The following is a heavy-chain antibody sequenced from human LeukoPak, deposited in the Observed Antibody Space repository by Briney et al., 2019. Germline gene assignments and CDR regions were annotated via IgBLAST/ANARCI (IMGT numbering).Heavy chain of an antibody. CDR1: GGSISSGGYS. J-gene: IGHJ3*02. D-gene: IGHD6-6*01. V-gene: IGHV4-30-2*01. CDR2: IYHSGST. Sequence: PSETLSLTCAVSGGSISSGGYSWSWIRQPPGKGLEWIGYIYHSGSTYYNPSLKSRVTISVDRSKNQFSLKLSSVTAADTAVYYCASSGSSSPDPDAFDIWGQGTMVTVSS. CDR3: ASSGSSSPDPDAFDI.